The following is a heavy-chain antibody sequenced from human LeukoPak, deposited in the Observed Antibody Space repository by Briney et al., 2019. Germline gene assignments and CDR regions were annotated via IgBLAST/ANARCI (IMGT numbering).Heavy chain of an antibody. J-gene: IGHJ6*02. CDR2: IYYSGST. CDR3: ARASYYYGMDV. CDR1: GGSISSYY. V-gene: IGHV4-59*08. Sequence: SETLSLTCTVSGGSISSYYWSWIRQPPGKGLEWIGYIYYSGSTNYNPSLKSRVTISVDTPKNQFSLKLSSVTAADTAVYYCARASYYYGMDVWGQGTTVTVSS.